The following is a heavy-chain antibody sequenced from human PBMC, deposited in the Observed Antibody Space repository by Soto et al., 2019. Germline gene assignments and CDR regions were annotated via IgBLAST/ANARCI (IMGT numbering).Heavy chain of an antibody. CDR3: ARDRRRSRQYYYGMDV. CDR1: GFTFSSYD. J-gene: IGHJ6*02. CDR2: IGTAGDT. Sequence: GGSLRLSCAASGFTFSSYDMHWVRQATGKGLEWVSAIGTAGDTYYPGSVKGRFTISRENAKNSLYLQMNSLRAEDTAVYYCARDRRRSRQYYYGMDVWGQGTTVTVSS. D-gene: IGHD3-3*01. V-gene: IGHV3-13*01.